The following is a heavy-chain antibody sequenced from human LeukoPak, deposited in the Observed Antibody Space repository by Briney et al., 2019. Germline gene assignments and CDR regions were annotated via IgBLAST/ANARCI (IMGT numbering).Heavy chain of an antibody. Sequence: SETLSLTCSVSGVSISTYYWTWIRQPAGKGLEWIGRMYIGGTRNYNPSLKSRVTMSIDTSKNQFSLKLSSVTAADTAVYYCARDLPRENSYAYGFWSDPWGQGTLVTVSP. CDR2: MYIGGTR. D-gene: IGHD3-16*01. CDR1: GVSISTYY. CDR3: ARDLPRENSYAYGFWSDP. V-gene: IGHV4-4*07. J-gene: IGHJ5*02.